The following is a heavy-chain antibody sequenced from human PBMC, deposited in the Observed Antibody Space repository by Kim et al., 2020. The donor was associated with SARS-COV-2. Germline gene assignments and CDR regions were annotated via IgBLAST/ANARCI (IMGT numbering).Heavy chain of an antibody. CDR2: ISDTGDGT. D-gene: IGHD1-1*01. J-gene: IGHJ4*02. V-gene: IGHV3-23*01. Sequence: GGSLRLSCAASGFTFSSYAMSWVRQAPGKGLEWVSAISDTGDGTYYADSVKGRFTISRDNSKYTLYLQMNSLRAEDTAIYYCAKVTWDGLDDYWGQGTLVTVSS. CDR3: AKVTWDGLDDY. CDR1: GFTFSSYA.